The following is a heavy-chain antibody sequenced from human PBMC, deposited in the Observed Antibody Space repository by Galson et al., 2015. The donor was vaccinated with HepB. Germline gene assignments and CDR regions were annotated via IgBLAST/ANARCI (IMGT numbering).Heavy chain of an antibody. Sequence: SLRLSCAASGFIFSDYAMSWVRQVPGKGLEWVSGISGRGSGSYVADSVKGRFTISRDNSKNTLLLQMNSLRAEDTAVYFCTKYILRFFDYGMDVWGQGTSVTVSS. CDR1: GFIFSDYA. J-gene: IGHJ6*02. CDR2: ISGRGSGS. V-gene: IGHV3-23*01. D-gene: IGHD3-3*01. CDR3: TKYILRFFDYGMDV.